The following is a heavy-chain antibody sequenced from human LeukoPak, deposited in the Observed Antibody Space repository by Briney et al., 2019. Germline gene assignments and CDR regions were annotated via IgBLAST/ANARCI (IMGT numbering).Heavy chain of an antibody. CDR2: ISYDEGNK. CDR1: GFTFSNYG. V-gene: IGHV3-30*18. CDR3: AKGEYYYDSSGDNWFDP. J-gene: IGHJ5*02. Sequence: PGGSLRLSCAASGFTFSNYGVHWVRQTPGKGLEWVALISYDEGNKYYADSVKGRFTISRDNSKDTLYLQMHSLRAEDTAVYYCAKGEYYYDSSGDNWFDPWGQGTLVTVSS. D-gene: IGHD3-22*01.